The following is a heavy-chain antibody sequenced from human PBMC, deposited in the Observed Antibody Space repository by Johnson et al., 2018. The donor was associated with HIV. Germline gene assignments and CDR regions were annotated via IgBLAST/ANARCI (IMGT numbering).Heavy chain of an antibody. D-gene: IGHD6-19*01. CDR1: GFTFDDYG. V-gene: IGHV3-20*04. CDR2: INWNGGST. J-gene: IGHJ3*02. Sequence: VQPVEPGGGVVRPGASLRLSCAASGFTFDDYGMSWVRQAPGKGLESVSGINWNGGSTGYADSVKGRFTISRDNAKNSLYLQMNSLRAEDTALYYCARVHPISSGWYIGAFDIWGQGTMVTVSS. CDR3: ARVHPISSGWYIGAFDI.